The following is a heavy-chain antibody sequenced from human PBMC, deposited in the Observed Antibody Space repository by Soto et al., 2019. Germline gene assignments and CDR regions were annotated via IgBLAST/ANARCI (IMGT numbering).Heavy chain of an antibody. CDR1: GGSISSGGYY. J-gene: IGHJ4*02. CDR3: ARGEYSSGRDY. V-gene: IGHV4-31*03. Sequence: PSETLSLTCTVSGGSISSGGYYWSWIRQHPGKGLEWIGYIYYSGSTYYNPSLKSRVTISVDTSKNQFSLKLSSVTAADTAVYYCARGEYSSGRDYWGQGTLVTVSS. D-gene: IGHD6-19*01. CDR2: IYYSGST.